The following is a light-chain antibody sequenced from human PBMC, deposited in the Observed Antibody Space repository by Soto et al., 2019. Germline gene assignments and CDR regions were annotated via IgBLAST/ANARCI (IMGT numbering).Light chain of an antibody. CDR1: SSDVGGYNY. V-gene: IGLV2-11*01. CDR2: DVS. J-gene: IGLJ2*01. Sequence: QSVLTQPRSVSGSPGQSVTISCTGTSSDVGGYNYVSWYQQHPGKAPKLMIYDVSKRPSGVPDRFSGSKSGNTASLTISGPQAEDEADYYCCSYAGSYTFWVFGGGTKLTVL. CDR3: CSYAGSYTFWV.